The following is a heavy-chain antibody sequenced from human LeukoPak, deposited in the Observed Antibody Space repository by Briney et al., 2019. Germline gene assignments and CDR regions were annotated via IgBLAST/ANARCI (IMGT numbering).Heavy chain of an antibody. Sequence: GGSLRLSCTASGFIFSTCAMSWVRQAPGKGLEWVSAISGSGGTTYYADSVKGRFTISRDNSKNTLNLQMSSLRAEDTAVYFCVRSYGSGTYIDYWGQGTLVTVSS. D-gene: IGHD3-10*01. V-gene: IGHV3-23*01. CDR2: ISGSGGTT. J-gene: IGHJ4*02. CDR1: GFIFSTCA. CDR3: VRSYGSGTYIDY.